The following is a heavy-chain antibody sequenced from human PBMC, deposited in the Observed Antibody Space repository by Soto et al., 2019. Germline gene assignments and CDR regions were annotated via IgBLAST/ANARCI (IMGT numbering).Heavy chain of an antibody. CDR2: ISSSSSYI. Sequence: GGSLRLSCAASGFTFSSYSMNWVRQAPGKGLEWVSSISSSSSYIYYADSVKGRFTITSDNAKNSLYLQMNSLRAEDTAVYYCASLPSSVRYYYYGMDVWGQGTTVTVSS. CDR1: GFTFSSYS. V-gene: IGHV3-21*01. CDR3: ASLPSSVRYYYYGMDV. J-gene: IGHJ6*02.